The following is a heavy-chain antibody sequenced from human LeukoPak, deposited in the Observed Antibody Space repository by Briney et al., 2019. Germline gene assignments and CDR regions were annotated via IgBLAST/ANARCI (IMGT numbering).Heavy chain of an antibody. V-gene: IGHV3-33*08. CDR2: IWYDGSNK. D-gene: IGHD6-19*01. CDR3: ARGVVAVAYTHFDY. CDR1: GFTFSSYA. Sequence: GGSLRLSCAASGFTFSSYAVNWVRRAPGKGLEWVAVIWYDGSNKYYADSVKGRFTISRDNSKNTLYLQMNSLRAEDTAVYYCARGVVAVAYTHFDYWGQGTLVTVSS. J-gene: IGHJ4*02.